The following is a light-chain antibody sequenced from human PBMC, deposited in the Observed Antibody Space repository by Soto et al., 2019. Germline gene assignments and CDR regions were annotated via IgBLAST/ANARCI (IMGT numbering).Light chain of an antibody. CDR3: TSYVGSDIWV. V-gene: IGLV2-8*01. CDR1: SSDVGAYKY. Sequence: QSALTQPPSASGSPGQSVTISCTGTSSDVGAYKYVSWYQQYPGKAPKLMIYEVSKRPSGVPDRFSGSKSGNTASLTVSGLQAEDEAEYYCTSYVGSDIWVFGGGTKFTVL. CDR2: EVS. J-gene: IGLJ3*02.